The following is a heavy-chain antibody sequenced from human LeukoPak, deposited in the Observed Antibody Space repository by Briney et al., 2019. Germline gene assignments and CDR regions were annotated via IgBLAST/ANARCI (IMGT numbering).Heavy chain of an antibody. CDR2: VSSGGGST. CDR3: ARVYTTSSSWYGDFDY. Sequence: GGSLRLSCAASGFPFSTYAMSWVRQAPGKGLEWVSAVSSGGGSTYYAESVKGRFTVSRDNAKNSLYLQMNSLRAEDTAVYYCARVYTTSSSWYGDFDYWGQGTLVTVSS. J-gene: IGHJ4*02. V-gene: IGHV3-23*01. D-gene: IGHD6-13*01. CDR1: GFPFSTYA.